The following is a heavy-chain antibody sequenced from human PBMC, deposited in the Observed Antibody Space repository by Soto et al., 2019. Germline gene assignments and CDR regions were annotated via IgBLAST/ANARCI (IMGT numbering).Heavy chain of an antibody. D-gene: IGHD3-10*01. J-gene: IGHJ4*01. CDR3: AGGIAARRGTDYGSGILDY. CDR2: INPNSGGT. V-gene: IGHV1-2*04. CDR1: GYTFTGYY. Sequence: ASVKVSCKASGYTFTGYYMHWVRQAPGQGLEWMGWINPNSGGTNYAQKFQGWVTMTRDTSISTAYMELSRLRSDDTAVYYCAGGIAARRGTDYGSGILDYWGHGTLVTVSS.